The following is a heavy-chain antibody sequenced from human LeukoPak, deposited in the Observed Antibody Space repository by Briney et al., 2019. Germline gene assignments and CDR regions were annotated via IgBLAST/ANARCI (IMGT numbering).Heavy chain of an antibody. D-gene: IGHD6-13*01. V-gene: IGHV4-39*01. J-gene: IGHJ4*02. CDR3: AGTYSSNWYGGVEYYFDY. CDR1: GGSISSSSYY. Sequence: SETLSLTCTVSGGSISSSSYYWVWIRQPPGKGLEGIGSIYYSGSTYYNPSLKSRVTISVDTSKNHFSLKLSSVTAADTAVYYCAGTYSSNWYGGVEYYFDYWGQGTLVTVSS. CDR2: IYYSGST.